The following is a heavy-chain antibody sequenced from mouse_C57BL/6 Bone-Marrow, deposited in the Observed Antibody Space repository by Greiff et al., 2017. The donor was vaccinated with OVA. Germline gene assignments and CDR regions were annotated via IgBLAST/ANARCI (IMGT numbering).Heavy chain of an antibody. V-gene: IGHV1-64*01. CDR1: GYTFTSYW. J-gene: IGHJ3*01. CDR2: IHPNSGST. CDR3: ARGVVTTRFAY. Sequence: QVQLQQPGAELVKPGASVKLSCKASGYTFTSYWMHWVQQRPGQGLEWIGMIHPNSGSTNYNEKFKSKATLTVDKSSSTAYMQLSSLTSEDSAVYYCARGVVTTRFAYWGQGTLVTVSA. D-gene: IGHD2-2*01.